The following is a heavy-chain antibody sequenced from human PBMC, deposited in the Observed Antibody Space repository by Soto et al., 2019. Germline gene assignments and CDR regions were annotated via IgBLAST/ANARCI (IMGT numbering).Heavy chain of an antibody. CDR3: ARGPQDSYGMDV. CDR2: INTGTAST. V-gene: IGHV1-3*04. J-gene: IGHJ6*02. Sequence: QVHLVQSGAEVKKPGASVKVSCKASGYSFSDYTIHWVRPAPGQPPEWMARINTGTASTEYSQKFQGRVTITRDTSATTAYMDLSSLRSEDTAVYYCARGPQDSYGMDVWGQGTTVTVS. CDR1: GYSFSDYT.